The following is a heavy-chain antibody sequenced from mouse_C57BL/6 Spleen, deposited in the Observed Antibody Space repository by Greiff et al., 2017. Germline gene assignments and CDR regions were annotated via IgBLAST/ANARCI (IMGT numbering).Heavy chain of an antibody. V-gene: IGHV1-19*01. J-gene: IGHJ2*01. D-gene: IGHD3-2*02. CDR3: ATVRTAQAPFDY. CDR1: GYTFTDYY. CDR2: INPYNGGT. Sequence: EVQRVESGPVLVKPGASVKMSCKASGYTFTDYYMNWVKQSHGKSLEWIGVINPYNGGTSYNQKFKGKATLTVDKSSSTAYMELNSLTSEDSAVYYCATVRTAQAPFDYWGQGTTLTVSS.